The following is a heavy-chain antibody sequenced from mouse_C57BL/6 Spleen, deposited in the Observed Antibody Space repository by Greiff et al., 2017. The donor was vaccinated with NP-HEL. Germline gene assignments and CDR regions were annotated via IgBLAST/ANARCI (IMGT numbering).Heavy chain of an antibody. J-gene: IGHJ1*03. V-gene: IGHV1-64*01. CDR3: ARPGSSYRYFDV. CDR1: GYTFTSYW. CDR2: IHPNSGST. D-gene: IGHD1-1*01. Sequence: QVQLQQPGAELVKPGASVKLSCKASGYTFTSYWMHWVKQRPGQGLEWIGMIHPNSGSTNYNEKFKSKATLTVDKSSSTAYMQLSSLTSEDSAVYYCARPGSSYRYFDVWGTGTTVTVSS.